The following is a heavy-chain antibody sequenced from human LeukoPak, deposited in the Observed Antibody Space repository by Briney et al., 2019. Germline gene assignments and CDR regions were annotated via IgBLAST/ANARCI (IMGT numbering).Heavy chain of an antibody. D-gene: IGHD2-21*02. V-gene: IGHV3-23*01. CDR3: TKEPLYCGGDCYEPFDY. CDR2: ISGSGGST. CDR1: GFTFTSYA. J-gene: IGHJ4*02. Sequence: GGSLRLSCAASGFTFTSYAMSWVRQAPGKGLEWVSAISGSGGSTYYADSVKGGFTISRDNSKNTLYQQMKSLRAEDTAVYYCTKEPLYCGGDCYEPFDYWGQGTLVTVSS.